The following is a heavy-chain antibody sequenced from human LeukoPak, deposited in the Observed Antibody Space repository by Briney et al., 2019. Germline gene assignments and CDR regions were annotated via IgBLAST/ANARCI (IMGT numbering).Heavy chain of an antibody. CDR1: GFTFSSYA. Sequence: GGSLRLSCAASGFTFSSYAMHWVRQAPGKGLEWVAVISYDGSNKYYADSVKGRFTISRDNSKNTLSLQMNSLRAEDTAVYYCTTDSLERGLAFDIWGQGTMVTVSS. V-gene: IGHV3-30-3*01. D-gene: IGHD1-1*01. CDR2: ISYDGSNK. J-gene: IGHJ3*02. CDR3: TTDSLERGLAFDI.